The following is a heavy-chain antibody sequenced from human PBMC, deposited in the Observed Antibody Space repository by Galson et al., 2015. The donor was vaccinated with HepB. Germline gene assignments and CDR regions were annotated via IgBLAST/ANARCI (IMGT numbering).Heavy chain of an antibody. CDR1: GYTFTSYA. J-gene: IGHJ4*02. Sequence: SVKVSCKASGYTFTSYAMHWVRQAPGQRLEWMGWINAGNGNTKYSQKFQGRVTITRDTSASTAYMELSSLRSEDTAVYYCARAFRSVAGSFDYWGQGTLVTVSS. CDR3: ARAFRSVAGSFDY. D-gene: IGHD6-19*01. V-gene: IGHV1-3*01. CDR2: INAGNGNT.